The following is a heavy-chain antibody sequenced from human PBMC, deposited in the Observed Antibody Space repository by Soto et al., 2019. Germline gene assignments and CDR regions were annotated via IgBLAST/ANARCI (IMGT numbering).Heavy chain of an antibody. V-gene: IGHV1-18*01. CDR2: ISAYNGNT. Sequence: ASVKVSCKASGYTFTSYGISWVRQAPGQGLEWMGWISAYNGNTNYAQKLQGRVTMTTDTSTSTAYMELRSLRSDDTAVYYCARVWEWEPEDYYFDYWGQGTLVTVSS. J-gene: IGHJ4*02. CDR1: GYTFTSYG. D-gene: IGHD1-26*01. CDR3: ARVWEWEPEDYYFDY.